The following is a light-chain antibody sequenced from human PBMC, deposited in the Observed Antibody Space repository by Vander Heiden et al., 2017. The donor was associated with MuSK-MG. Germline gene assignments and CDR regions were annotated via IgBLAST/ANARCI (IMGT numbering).Light chain of an antibody. J-gene: IGKJ2*01. CDR3: PQNDSNAMYT. CDR2: AAS. CDR1: QSISSY. Sequence: DIQMTQSPSSLSASVGDRVTITCRASQSISSYLNWYQQKPGKAPKLLIYAASSLQSGVPSRFSGSGYGTDFTLTISSLQPEDFATYYCPQNDSNAMYTFGQGTKLEIK. V-gene: IGKV1-39*01.